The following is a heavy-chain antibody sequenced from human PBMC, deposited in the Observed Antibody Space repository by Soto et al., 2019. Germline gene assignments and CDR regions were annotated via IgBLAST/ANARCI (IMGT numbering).Heavy chain of an antibody. CDR1: DDSISYHY. CDR3: ARARELYYFDS. J-gene: IGHJ4*02. V-gene: IGHV4-59*11. CDR2: TYYTERT. D-gene: IGHD1-26*01. Sequence: SETLSLTCTVSDDSISYHYWSWIRQPPGKGLEWIAYTYYTERTDYNPSLKSRATISVDTTKNQFSLKLSSVTAADTAVYYCARARELYYFDSWGQGTLVTVSS.